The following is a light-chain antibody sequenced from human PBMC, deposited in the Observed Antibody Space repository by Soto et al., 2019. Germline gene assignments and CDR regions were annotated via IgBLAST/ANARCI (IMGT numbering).Light chain of an antibody. V-gene: IGKV3-15*01. Sequence: EIVLTQSPATLSVSPGERATLSCRASQNIDNKLVWYQQKPGQAPSLLLSNVVTRAPGIPARFSGSGFGTEFTLTISSLQPEDFATYYCQQYKSWWPITFGQGTRLEI. CDR2: NVV. CDR1: QNIDNK. CDR3: QQYKSWWPIT. J-gene: IGKJ5*01.